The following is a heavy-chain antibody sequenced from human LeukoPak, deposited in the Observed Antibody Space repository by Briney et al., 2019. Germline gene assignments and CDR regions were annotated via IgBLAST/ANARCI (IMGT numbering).Heavy chain of an antibody. D-gene: IGHD5-18*01. V-gene: IGHV3-23*01. J-gene: IGHJ4*02. CDR1: GFTFSSYA. CDR3: AKDPASGYSYGYYDY. Sequence: GGSLRLSCAASGFTFSSYAMSWVRQAPGKGLEWVSAISGSGGSTYYADSVKGRFTISRDNSKNMLYLQMNSLRAEDTAVYYCAKDPASGYSYGYYDYWGQGTLVTVSS. CDR2: ISGSGGST.